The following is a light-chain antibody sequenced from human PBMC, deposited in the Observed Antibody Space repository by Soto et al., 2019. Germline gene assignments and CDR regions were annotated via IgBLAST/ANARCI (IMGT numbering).Light chain of an antibody. V-gene: IGLV1-36*01. CDR1: SSNIGNNA. CDR3: AAWDDSLNGYV. Sequence: QSVLTQPPSVSESPRQRVTISCSGSSSNIGNNAVNWYQQLPGKAPKLLIYYDDLLPSGVSDRFSVSKSGTSASLAISGLQSEDEADYYCAAWDDSLNGYVFGTGTKVTV. J-gene: IGLJ1*01. CDR2: YDD.